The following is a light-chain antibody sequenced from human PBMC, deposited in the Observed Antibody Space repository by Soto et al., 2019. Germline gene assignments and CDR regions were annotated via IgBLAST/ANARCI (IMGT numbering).Light chain of an antibody. J-gene: IGKJ1*01. CDR1: QSITSW. Sequence: DIQMTQSPSTLSASVGDRVTITSRASQSITSWLAWYQQKPGKAPKLLIYKASSLESGVPSRFSGSGSGTEFTLTISRLQPDDFATYYCQQYRSYWTFGQGTKVEIK. V-gene: IGKV1-5*03. CDR2: KAS. CDR3: QQYRSYWT.